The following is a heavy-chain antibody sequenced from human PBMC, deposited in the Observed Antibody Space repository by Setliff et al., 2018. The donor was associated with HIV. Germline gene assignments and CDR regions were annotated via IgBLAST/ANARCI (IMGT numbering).Heavy chain of an antibody. V-gene: IGHV4-39*01. J-gene: IGHJ4*02. CDR1: GGFIKNSNYY. D-gene: IGHD2-2*01. CDR3: ARLAIPAATTDY. Sequence: PSETLSLTCTVYGGFIKNSNYYWGWIRQPPGKGLEWIGNIHYSGSTYYNPSLKSRPTISVDTSKNQFSLKLNSVTAADTAVYYCARLAIPAATTDYWGQGTLVTVSS. CDR2: IHYSGST.